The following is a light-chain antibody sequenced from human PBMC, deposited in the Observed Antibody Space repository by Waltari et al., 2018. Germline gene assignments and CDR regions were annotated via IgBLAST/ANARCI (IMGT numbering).Light chain of an antibody. CDR1: QTITNY. CDR3: QQSYSTPWT. CDR2: TAS. J-gene: IGKJ1*01. V-gene: IGKV1-39*01. Sequence: DIQMTQSPSSLSASVGDRVTITCRASQTITNYLSWYQQKQGQAPKSLIYTASGLEGGVPSRFSGSGSGTHFPLTITSLQPEDSGTYYCQQSYSTPWTFGQGTKVEIK.